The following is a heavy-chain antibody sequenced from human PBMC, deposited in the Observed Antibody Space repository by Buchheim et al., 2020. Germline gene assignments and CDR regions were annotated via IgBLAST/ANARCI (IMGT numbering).Heavy chain of an antibody. CDR1: GYTFTSYY. CDR3: AIDGHVDIVATIGFFFDY. CDR2: INPSGGCT. V-gene: IGHV1-46*01. Sequence: QVQLVQSGAEVKKPGASVKVSCKASGYTFTSYYMHWVRQAPGQGLEWMGIINPSGGCTSYAQKFQGRVTMTRDTSTRTVYMELSSLRSEDTAVYYCAIDGHVDIVATIGFFFDYWGQGTL. D-gene: IGHD5-12*01. J-gene: IGHJ4*02.